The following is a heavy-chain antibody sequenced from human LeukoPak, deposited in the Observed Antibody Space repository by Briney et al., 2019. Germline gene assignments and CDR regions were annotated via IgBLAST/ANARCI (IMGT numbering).Heavy chain of an antibody. J-gene: IGHJ4*02. CDR1: GYTFKSYG. Sequence: GGSLRLSCAASGYTFKSYGMHWVRQAPGKGLEWVAAISYDGSDKYYVDSVKGRFTISRDNSKNTLYLQMDSLKSEDTAVYYCATGYSVEMATMPDWGQGTLVTVPS. CDR2: ISYDGSDK. V-gene: IGHV3-30*03. CDR3: ATGYSVEMATMPD. D-gene: IGHD5-24*01.